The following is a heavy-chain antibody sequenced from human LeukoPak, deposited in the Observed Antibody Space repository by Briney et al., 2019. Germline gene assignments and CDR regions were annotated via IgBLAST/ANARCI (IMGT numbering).Heavy chain of an antibody. CDR3: ARVVDDSRSDYFDY. J-gene: IGHJ4*02. V-gene: IGHV1-69*04. CDR2: IIPILGIA. D-gene: IGHD3-22*01. CDR1: GGTFSTYA. Sequence: ASVKVSCKASGGTFSTYAISWVRQAPGQGLEWMGRIIPILGIANYAQKFQGRVTITADKSTSTAYMELSSLRSEDTAVYYCARVVDDSRSDYFDYWGQGTLVTVSS.